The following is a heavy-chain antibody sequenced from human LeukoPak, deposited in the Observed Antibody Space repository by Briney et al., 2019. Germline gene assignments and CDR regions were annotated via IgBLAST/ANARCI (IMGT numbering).Heavy chain of an antibody. D-gene: IGHD3-22*01. CDR2: IDPDTGDT. V-gene: IGHV1-2*02. CDR3: ARAGHNSDSGGYDF. Sequence: GASVKVSCKPSGYTFTDHYLHWVRQAPGQGLESMGWIDPDTGDTNYPQKFQGRLTMTRDTSSSTAYMELNRLRSDDTAVYYCARAGHNSDSGGYDFWGLGTLVTVSS. J-gene: IGHJ4*02. CDR1: GYTFTDHY.